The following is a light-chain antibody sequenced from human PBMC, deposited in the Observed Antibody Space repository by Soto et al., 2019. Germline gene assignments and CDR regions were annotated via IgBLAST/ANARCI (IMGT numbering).Light chain of an antibody. CDR2: WAS. CDR1: QTVLYSSNNKNY. Sequence: DIVMTQSPDSLAVSLGERATINCKSSQTVLYSSNNKNYLAWYQHKPGQPPKLLIYWASTRESGVPDRFSGSGSRTDFTLTISSLQAEDVAVYYCQQYYSIPHTFGQGTKLEIK. J-gene: IGKJ2*01. CDR3: QQYYSIPHT. V-gene: IGKV4-1*01.